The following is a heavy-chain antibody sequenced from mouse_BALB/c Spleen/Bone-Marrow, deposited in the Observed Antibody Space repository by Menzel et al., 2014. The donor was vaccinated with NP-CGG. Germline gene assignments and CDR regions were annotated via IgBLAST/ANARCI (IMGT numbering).Heavy chain of an antibody. D-gene: IGHD2-4*01. Sequence: VKLVESGAELAKPGASVKMSCKASGYNFISYWMHWVKQRPGQGLEWIGYINPSTGYTEYNQKFEDKATLTADKSSSKAYMQLSSLTSEDSAVYYCARNYDYDGGYYAMDYWGQGTSVTVSS. CDR2: INPSTGYT. J-gene: IGHJ4*01. CDR3: ARNYDYDGGYYAMDY. V-gene: IGHV1-7*01. CDR1: GYNFISYW.